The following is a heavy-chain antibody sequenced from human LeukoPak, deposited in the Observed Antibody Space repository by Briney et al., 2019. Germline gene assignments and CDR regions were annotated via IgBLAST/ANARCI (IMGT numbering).Heavy chain of an antibody. Sequence: SGRSLRLSCAASGFTFSSYGMHWVRQAPGKGLEWVAVIWYDGSNKYYADSVKGRFTISRDNAKNSLYLQMNSLRAEDTAVYYCARGAYYYEDWGQGTLVTVSS. CDR2: IWYDGSNK. CDR1: GFTFSSYG. V-gene: IGHV3-33*01. J-gene: IGHJ4*02. D-gene: IGHD3-22*01. CDR3: ARGAYYYED.